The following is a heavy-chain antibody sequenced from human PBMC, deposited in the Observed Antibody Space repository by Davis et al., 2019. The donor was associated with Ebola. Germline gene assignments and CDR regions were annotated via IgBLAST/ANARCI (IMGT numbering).Heavy chain of an antibody. CDR2: INPNSGGT. CDR1: GYTFTGYY. Sequence: ASVKVSCKASGYTFTGYYMHWVRQAPGKGLEWVGRINPNSGGTIYAQKFQGMVTMTRDTSIITAYMELSRLISDDTAVYYCARDGSSWADYWGQGTLVTVSS. D-gene: IGHD6-13*01. CDR3: ARDGSSWADY. V-gene: IGHV1-2*06. J-gene: IGHJ4*02.